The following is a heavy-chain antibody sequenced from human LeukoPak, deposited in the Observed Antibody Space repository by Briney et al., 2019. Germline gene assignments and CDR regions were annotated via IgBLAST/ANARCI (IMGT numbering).Heavy chain of an antibody. CDR1: GFTFSTYN. D-gene: IGHD2-2*01. J-gene: IGHJ4*02. CDR3: ARDPTSAYCSSTSCYENNYFDY. CDR2: ISSSGSYI. V-gene: IGHV3-21*01. Sequence: GGSLRLSCAAPGFTFSTYNMNWVRQAPGKGLEWVSSISSSGSYIYYADSVKGRFTISRDNAKNSLYLQMNSLRAEDTAVYYCARDPTSAYCSSTSCYENNYFDYWGQGTLVTVSS.